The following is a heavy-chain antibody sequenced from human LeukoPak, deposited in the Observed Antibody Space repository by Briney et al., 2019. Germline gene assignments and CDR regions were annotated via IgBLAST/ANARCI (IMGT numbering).Heavy chain of an antibody. CDR1: GFTFSSYA. Sequence: GGSLRLSCAASGFTFSSYAMSWVRQAPGKGLEWVSAISGSGGSTYYADSVKGRFTMSRDNPKNTLYLQMNSLRADDTAVYYCAKNPLSVGGNSYFEYWGQGTLVTVSS. D-gene: IGHD6-19*01. V-gene: IGHV3-23*01. CDR2: ISGSGGST. J-gene: IGHJ4*02. CDR3: AKNPLSVGGNSYFEY.